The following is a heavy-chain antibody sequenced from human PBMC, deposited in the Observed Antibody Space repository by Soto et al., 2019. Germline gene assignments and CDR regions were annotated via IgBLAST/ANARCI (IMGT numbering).Heavy chain of an antibody. V-gene: IGHV3-66*01. CDR2: IYSGGST. Sequence: EVQVVESGGGLVQPGGSLRLSCAASGIIVSSNYMNWVRQAPGKGLEWVSVIYSGGSTYYADSVKGRFTISRDNSKNTLYLQMNSLRVEDTAVYYCARDRDYYYGMDVWGQGTTVTVSS. J-gene: IGHJ6*02. CDR1: GIIVSSNY. D-gene: IGHD3-10*01. CDR3: ARDRDYYYGMDV.